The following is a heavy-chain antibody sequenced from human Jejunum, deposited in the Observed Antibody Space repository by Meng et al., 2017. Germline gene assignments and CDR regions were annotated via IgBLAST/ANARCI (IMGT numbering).Heavy chain of an antibody. CDR3: ARGRASNDY. CDR2: MKQDGSEK. CDR1: GFTFSDYA. J-gene: IGHJ4*02. V-gene: IGHV3-7*04. Sequence: GESLKISCAASGFTFSDYAMTWVRQAPGSGLEWVASMKQDGSEKAYVDSVKGRFTISRDNNKNSLYLQMNSLRAEDSALYYCARGRASNDYWGQGTLVTVSS.